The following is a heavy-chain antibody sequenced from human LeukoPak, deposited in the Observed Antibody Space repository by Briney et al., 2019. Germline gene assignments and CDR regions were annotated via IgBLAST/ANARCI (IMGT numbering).Heavy chain of an antibody. D-gene: IGHD3-10*01. CDR1: GGTFSRYA. Sequence: GDSVKVSCKASGGTFSRYAMKWVGQAPAQGIEWMGGIIPIFGTANYAQKFQGRVTITTDESTSTAYMELSSLRSEDTAVYYCAREADGSGSYYPYYYYMDVWGKGTTVTVSS. CDR3: AREADGSGSYYPYYYYMDV. J-gene: IGHJ6*03. V-gene: IGHV1-69*05. CDR2: IIPIFGTA.